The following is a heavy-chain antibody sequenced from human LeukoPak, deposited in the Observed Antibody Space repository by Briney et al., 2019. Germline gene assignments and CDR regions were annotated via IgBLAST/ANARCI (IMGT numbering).Heavy chain of an antibody. V-gene: IGHV3-21*01. CDR3: ARDRGYYDSSGYTPIDY. D-gene: IGHD3-22*01. J-gene: IGHJ4*01. CDR1: GFTFSSYS. Sequence: GGSLRLSCAASGFTFSSYSMNWVRQAPGKGPEWVSSISSSSSYIYYADSVKDRFTISRDNAKNSLYLQMNSLRAEDTAVYYCARDRGYYDSSGYTPIDYWGQGTLVTVSS. CDR2: ISSSSSYI.